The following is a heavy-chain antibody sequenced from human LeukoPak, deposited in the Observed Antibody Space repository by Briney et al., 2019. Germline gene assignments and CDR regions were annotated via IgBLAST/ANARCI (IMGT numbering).Heavy chain of an antibody. D-gene: IGHD2-2*02. CDR3: ARERAVGYCSSTSCYTGVWGFDP. Sequence: ASVTVSCKASGYTFTGYYMHWVRQAPGQGLEWMGWINPNSGGTNYAQKFQGRVTMTRDTSISTAYMELSRLRSDDTAVYYCARERAVGYCSSTSCYTGVWGFDPWGQGTLVTVSS. V-gene: IGHV1-2*02. J-gene: IGHJ5*02. CDR2: INPNSGGT. CDR1: GYTFTGYY.